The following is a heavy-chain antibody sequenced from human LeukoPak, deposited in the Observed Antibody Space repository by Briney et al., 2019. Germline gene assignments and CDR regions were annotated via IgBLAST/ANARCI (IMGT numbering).Heavy chain of an antibody. V-gene: IGHV4-38-2*02. CDR1: GYSISSGFY. D-gene: IGHD2/OR15-2a*01. J-gene: IGHJ4*02. Sequence: SETLSLTCTVSGYSISSGFYWAWIRQPPGKGLEWIGSIYFSGSAYFNPSFKSRVSISLDTSKNQFSLELSSVTAADTAVYYCARSTGTSMPYYFDYWGQGTLVTVSS. CDR3: ARSTGTSMPYYFDY. CDR2: IYFSGSA.